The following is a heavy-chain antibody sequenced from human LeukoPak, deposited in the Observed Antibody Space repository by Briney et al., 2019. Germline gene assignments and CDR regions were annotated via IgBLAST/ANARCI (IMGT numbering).Heavy chain of an antibody. D-gene: IGHD3-10*01. Sequence: SETLSLTCTVSGGSISSYYWGWIRQPPGKGLEWIGYIYYSGSTNYNPSLKSRVTISVDTSKNQFSLKLSSVTAADTAVYYCARLLWFGESLSFDPWGQGTLVTVSS. J-gene: IGHJ5*02. V-gene: IGHV4-59*01. CDR3: ARLLWFGESLSFDP. CDR1: GGSISSYY. CDR2: IYYSGST.